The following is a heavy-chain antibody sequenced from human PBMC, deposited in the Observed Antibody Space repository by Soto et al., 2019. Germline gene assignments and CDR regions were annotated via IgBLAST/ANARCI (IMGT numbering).Heavy chain of an antibody. J-gene: IGHJ5*02. V-gene: IGHV4-59*01. CDR3: ARVTGTTYYDFWSGYTHNWFDP. CDR1: GGSISSYY. CDR2: IYYSGST. Sequence: PSETLSLTCTVSGGSISSYYWSWIRQPPGKGLEWIGYIYYSGSTNYNPSLKSRVTISVDTSKNQFSLKLSSVTAADTAVYYCARVTGTTYYDFWSGYTHNWFDPWGQGTLVTVSS. D-gene: IGHD3-3*01.